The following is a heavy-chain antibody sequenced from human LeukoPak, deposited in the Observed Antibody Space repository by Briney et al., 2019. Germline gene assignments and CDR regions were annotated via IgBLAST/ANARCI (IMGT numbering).Heavy chain of an antibody. CDR3: ARESGRYCSSTSCYWGAFDI. D-gene: IGHD2-2*01. V-gene: IGHV3-21*01. CDR2: ISSSSSYI. CDR1: GFTFSSYS. J-gene: IGHJ3*02. Sequence: GGSPRLSCAASGFTFSSYSMNWVRQAPGKGLEWVSSISSSSSYIYYADSVKGRFTISRDNAKNSLYLQMNSLRAEDTAVYYCARESGRYCSSTSCYWGAFDIWGQGTMVTVSS.